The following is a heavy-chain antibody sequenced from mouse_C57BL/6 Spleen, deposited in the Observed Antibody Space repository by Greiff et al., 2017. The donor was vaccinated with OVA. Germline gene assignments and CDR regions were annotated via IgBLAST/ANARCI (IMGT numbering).Heavy chain of an antibody. J-gene: IGHJ1*03. D-gene: IGHD1-1*01. Sequence: EVKLVESEGGLVQPGSSMKLSCTASGFTFSDYYMAWVRQVPEKGLEWVANINYDGSSTYYLDSLKSRFIISRDNAKNILYLQMSSLKSEDTATYYCARDWDYYGSSHWYFDVWGTGTTVTVSS. CDR1: GFTFSDYY. CDR3: ARDWDYYGSSHWYFDV. CDR2: INYDGSST. V-gene: IGHV5-16*01.